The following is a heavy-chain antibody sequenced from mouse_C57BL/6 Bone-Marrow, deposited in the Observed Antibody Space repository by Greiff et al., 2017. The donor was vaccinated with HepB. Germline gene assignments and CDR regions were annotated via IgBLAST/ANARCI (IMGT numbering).Heavy chain of an antibody. V-gene: IGHV5-4*01. J-gene: IGHJ3*01. CDR1: GFTFSSYA. CDR2: ISDGGSYT. CDR3: ARENRGY. Sequence: DVHLVESGGGLVKPGGSLKLSCAASGFTFSSYAMSWVRQTPEKRLEWVATISDGGSYTYYPDNVKGRFTISRDNAKNNLYLQMSHLKSEDTAMYYCARENRGYWGQGTLVTVSA.